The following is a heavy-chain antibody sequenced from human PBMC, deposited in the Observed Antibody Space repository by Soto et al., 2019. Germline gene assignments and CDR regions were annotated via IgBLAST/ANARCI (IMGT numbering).Heavy chain of an antibody. CDR1: GFTFSSYT. J-gene: IGHJ4*02. V-gene: IGHV4-59*01. CDR3: AREGNLGRWIQPLDS. CDR2: IHYNGNT. D-gene: IGHD2-2*03. Sequence: PGGSLRLSCAASGFTFSSYTMNWVRQAPGKGLEWIGYIHYNGNTKYSPSLKSRVTMSVDTSKNHFSLKLIPVTTADTAVYFCAREGNLGRWIQPLDSWGQGTLVTVSS.